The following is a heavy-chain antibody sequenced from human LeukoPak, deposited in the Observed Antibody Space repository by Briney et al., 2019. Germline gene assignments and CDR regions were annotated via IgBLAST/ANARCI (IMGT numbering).Heavy chain of an antibody. D-gene: IGHD3-3*01. V-gene: IGHV3-48*01. J-gene: IGHJ4*02. CDR3: ARDPSTWNGYSDY. Sequence: PGGSLRLSCAASGFSFSSYSMNWARQSPGKGLEWDSYISSSSSTISYADSVKGRFTISRDNAKNSVYLQMDSLRAEDTAVYYCARDPSTWNGYSDYWGQGTLVTVSS. CDR2: ISSSSSTI. CDR1: GFSFSSYS.